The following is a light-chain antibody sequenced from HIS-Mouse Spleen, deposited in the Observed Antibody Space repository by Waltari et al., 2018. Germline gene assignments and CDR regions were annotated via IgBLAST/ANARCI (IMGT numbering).Light chain of an antibody. CDR3: YSTDSSGNHRV. V-gene: IGLV3-10*01. Sequence: SYELPPPPSVSVSPGPTAQHPCSGDELPTKYDFWYQQKSGQAPVLVIYEDSKRPSGIPERFSGSSSGTMATLTISGAQVEDEADYYCYSTDSSGNHRVFGGGTKLTVL. J-gene: IGLJ2*01. CDR1: ELPTKY. CDR2: EDS.